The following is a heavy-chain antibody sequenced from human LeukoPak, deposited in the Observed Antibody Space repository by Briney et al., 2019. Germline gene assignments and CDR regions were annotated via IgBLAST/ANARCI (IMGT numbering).Heavy chain of an antibody. CDR1: GFTFSSYG. Sequence: PGGSLRLSCAASGFTFSSYGMHWVRQAPGKGLEWVAVISYDGSNKYYADSVKGQFTISRDNSKNTLYLQMNSLRAEDTAVYYCAKGIGYSSSLGYYYYYGMDVWGQGTTVTVSS. CDR2: ISYDGSNK. CDR3: AKGIGYSSSLGYYYYYGMDV. V-gene: IGHV3-30*18. D-gene: IGHD6-6*01. J-gene: IGHJ6*02.